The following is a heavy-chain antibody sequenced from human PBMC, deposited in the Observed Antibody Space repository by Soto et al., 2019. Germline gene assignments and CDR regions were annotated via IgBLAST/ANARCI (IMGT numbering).Heavy chain of an antibody. CDR1: GFTVSTDW. Sequence: EVQLVESGGGLVQPGGSLRLSCAASGFTVSTDWMYWVRQAPGKGLEWVSVIRSGGNTYYADSVEGRFTISRDNHKNTVYLQMNSLRAEDTAVYYCVRENYYYGMDVWGQGTTVTVSS. J-gene: IGHJ6*02. CDR2: IRSGGNT. CDR3: VRENYYYGMDV. V-gene: IGHV3-66*01.